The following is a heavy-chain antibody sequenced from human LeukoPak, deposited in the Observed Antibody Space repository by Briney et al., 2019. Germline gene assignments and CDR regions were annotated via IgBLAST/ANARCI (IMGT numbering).Heavy chain of an antibody. CDR3: ARGYYGSGSFYYYYMDV. D-gene: IGHD3-10*01. Sequence: SVKVSCKASGGTFSSYAISWVRQAPGQGLEWMGGIIPIFGTANYAQKFQGRVTITADESTSTAYMEPSSLRSEDTAVYYCARGYYGSGSFYYYYMDVWGKGTTVTVSS. J-gene: IGHJ6*03. CDR2: IIPIFGTA. V-gene: IGHV1-69*13. CDR1: GGTFSSYA.